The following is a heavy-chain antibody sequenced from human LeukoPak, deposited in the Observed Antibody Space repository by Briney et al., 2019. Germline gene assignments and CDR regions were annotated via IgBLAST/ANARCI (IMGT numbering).Heavy chain of an antibody. Sequence: SETLSLTCAVYGGSFSGYYWSWIGQPPGKGLEWIGEINHSGSTNYNPSLKSRVTISVDTSKNQFSLKLSSVTAADTAVYYCARGKSYYNAIDYRGQGTLVTVSS. CDR2: INHSGST. D-gene: IGHD3-10*01. V-gene: IGHV4-34*01. J-gene: IGHJ4*02. CDR1: GGSFSGYY. CDR3: ARGKSYYNAIDY.